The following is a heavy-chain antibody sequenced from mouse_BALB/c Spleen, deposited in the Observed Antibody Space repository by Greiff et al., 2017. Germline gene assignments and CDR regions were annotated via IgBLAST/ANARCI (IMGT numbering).Heavy chain of an antibody. CDR2: IWSGGST. J-gene: IGHJ4*01. CDR1: GFSLTSYG. CDR3: ARKNWDGAIDY. V-gene: IGHV2-2*02. Sequence: VKVEESGPGLVQPAQCLSISCTVSGFSLTSYGVNWVRQCPGKGLEWLGVIWSGGSTDYNDALLSRLSTSKDNSKSHVFFKMNSLQANDTAIYYCARKNWDGAIDYWGQGTSVTVSS. D-gene: IGHD4-1*01.